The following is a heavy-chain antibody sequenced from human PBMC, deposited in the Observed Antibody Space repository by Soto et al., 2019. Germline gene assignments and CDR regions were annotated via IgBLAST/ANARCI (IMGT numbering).Heavy chain of an antibody. CDR3: ASTLAAAGTFLYYYYYMDV. J-gene: IGHJ6*03. V-gene: IGHV4-39*01. CDR1: GGSISSSSYY. Sequence: QLQLQESGPGLVKPSDTLSLTCTVSGGSISSSSYYWVWIRQPPGKGLEWIGSIYYSGSTYYNPSLKSRLTISVDTSKNQFSLKLSSVTAADTAVYYCASTLAAAGTFLYYYYYMDVWGKGTTVTVSS. CDR2: IYYSGST. D-gene: IGHD6-13*01.